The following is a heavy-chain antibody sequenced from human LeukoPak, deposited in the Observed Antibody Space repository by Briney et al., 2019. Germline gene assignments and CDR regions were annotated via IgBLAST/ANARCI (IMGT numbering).Heavy chain of an antibody. V-gene: IGHV7-4-1*02. D-gene: IGHD1-20*01. J-gene: IGHJ4*02. CDR3: ARDRPRYNWNDEDDY. Sequence: GASVKVSCKASGYTFTSYAMNWVRQAPGQGLEWMGWINTNTGNPTYAQGFAGRFVFSLDTSVSTAYLQISSLKAEDTAVYYCARDRPRYNWNDEDDYWGQGTPVTVSS. CDR1: GYTFTSYA. CDR2: INTNTGNP.